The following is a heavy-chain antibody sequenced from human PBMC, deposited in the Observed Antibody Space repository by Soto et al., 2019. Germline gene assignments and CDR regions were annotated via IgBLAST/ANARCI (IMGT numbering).Heavy chain of an antibody. D-gene: IGHD6-25*01. Sequence: ASVKVSCKASGYTFTRYDINWVRQATGQGLEWMGWMNPNSGNTGYAQKFQGRVTMTRNTSISTAYMELSSLRSEDTAVYYCARELYSSVRFDPWGQGTLVTVSS. CDR1: GYTFTRYD. J-gene: IGHJ5*02. V-gene: IGHV1-8*01. CDR2: MNPNSGNT. CDR3: ARELYSSVRFDP.